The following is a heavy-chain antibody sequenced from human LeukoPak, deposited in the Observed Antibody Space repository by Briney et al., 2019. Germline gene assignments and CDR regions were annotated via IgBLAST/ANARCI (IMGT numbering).Heavy chain of an antibody. Sequence: ASENLSFNCSGYGFTICCIDWMRHSPRQGLGLVGIMNPSGGSTSYAQKFQGSVTITSDESTSTPYTELSSLRSEDTAVDYCARAGGFYGQGSYYEGRYYFADWGQGTLVTVSS. CDR3: ARAGGFYGQGSYYEGRYYFAD. D-gene: IGHD3-10*01. CDR1: GYGFTICC. CDR2: MNPSGGST. J-gene: IGHJ4*02. V-gene: IGHV1-46*01.